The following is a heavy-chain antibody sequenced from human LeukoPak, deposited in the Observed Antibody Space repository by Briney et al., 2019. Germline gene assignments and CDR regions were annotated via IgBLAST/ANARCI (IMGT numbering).Heavy chain of an antibody. D-gene: IGHD4-17*01. J-gene: IGHJ4*02. CDR3: ARDHRTVTPGGVDY. Sequence: ASVKVSCKASGYTFTSYGISWVRQAPGQGLEWMGWISAYNGNTNYAQKLQGRVTMTTDTSTSTAYMELRSLRSDDTAVYYCARDHRTVTPGGVDYWGQGTLVTVSS. CDR1: GYTFTSYG. V-gene: IGHV1-18*01. CDR2: ISAYNGNT.